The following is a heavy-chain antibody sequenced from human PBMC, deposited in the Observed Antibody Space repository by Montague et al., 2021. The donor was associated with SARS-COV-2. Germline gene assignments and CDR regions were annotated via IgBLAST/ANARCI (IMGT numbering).Heavy chain of an antibody. CDR2: IYYSGST. CDR1: GGSISTYY. V-gene: IGHV4-59*01. Sequence: SETLSLTCSVSGGSISTYYWSWIRQPPGKGLEWIGYIYYSGSTNYNPSLKSRVTISIDTSKNQFSLELSSVTAADMAVHYCASPGGDCTGGSCYYVYWGQGTLVTGSS. J-gene: IGHJ4*02. CDR3: ASPGGDCTGGSCYYVY. D-gene: IGHD2-15*01.